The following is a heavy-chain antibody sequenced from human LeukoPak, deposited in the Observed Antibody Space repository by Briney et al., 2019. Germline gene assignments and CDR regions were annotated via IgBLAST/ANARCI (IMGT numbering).Heavy chain of an antibody. CDR1: GFTFSSFN. J-gene: IGHJ3*02. D-gene: IGHD6-13*01. CDR2: ITSSGTHI. CDR3: ARGLPGSSWSPPGAFDI. V-gene: IGHV3-21*01. Sequence: GGSLRLSCAASGFTFSSFNMNWVRQAPGKAMEWVSSITSSGTHIFYADSVKGRFTISRDNAKNSLYLQMNSLRAEDTAVYYCARGLPGSSWSPPGAFDIWGQGTMVTVSS.